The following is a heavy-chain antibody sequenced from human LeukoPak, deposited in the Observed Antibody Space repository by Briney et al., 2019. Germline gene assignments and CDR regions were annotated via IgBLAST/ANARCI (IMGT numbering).Heavy chain of an antibody. V-gene: IGHV3-30*03. J-gene: IGHJ5*02. D-gene: IGHD2-15*01. CDR1: GFTFSRYG. Sequence: PGGSLRLSCAASGFTFSRYGIHWVRQAPGKGLEWVAVISHDGSNNYYADSVKGRFTISRDNSKNTLYLQMISLRAEDTAVYYCARDPRGACSGGSCYGDNWFDPWGQGTLVTVSS. CDR3: ARDPRGACSGGSCYGDNWFDP. CDR2: ISHDGSNN.